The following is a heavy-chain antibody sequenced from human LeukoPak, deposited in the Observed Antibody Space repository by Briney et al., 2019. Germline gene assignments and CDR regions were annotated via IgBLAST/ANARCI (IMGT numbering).Heavy chain of an antibody. CDR1: GFTFSSYW. CDR2: INSDGSST. CDR3: ARHPDYGGNSGFDY. Sequence: GGSLRLSCAASGFTFSSYWMHWVRQAPGKGLVWVSRINSDGSSTSYADSVKGRFTISRDNTKNSLYLQMNSLRAEDMALYYCARHPDYGGNSGFDYWGQGTLVTVSS. J-gene: IGHJ4*02. V-gene: IGHV3-74*01. D-gene: IGHD4-23*01.